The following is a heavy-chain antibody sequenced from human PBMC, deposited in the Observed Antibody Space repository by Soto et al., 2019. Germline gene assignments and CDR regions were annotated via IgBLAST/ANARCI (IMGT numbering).Heavy chain of an antibody. J-gene: IGHJ4*02. Sequence: PSETLSLTCAVSGHSISSGFYYWGWVRQPPGKGLEWIGSIYHTESTYYNPSLKSRVTMSVDTSKNQLSLKLSSMTAADTAVYYCARNRPRLGSSWTLPFDYWGQGTLVTVSS. CDR3: ARNRPRLGSSWTLPFDY. CDR1: GHSISSGFYY. V-gene: IGHV4-38-2*01. D-gene: IGHD6-13*01. CDR2: IYHTEST.